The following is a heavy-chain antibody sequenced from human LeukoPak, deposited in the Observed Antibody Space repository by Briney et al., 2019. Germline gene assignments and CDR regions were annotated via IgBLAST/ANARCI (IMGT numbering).Heavy chain of an antibody. Sequence: ASVKVSCKASGYTFISYYMHWVRQAPGQGLEWMGIINPSDASTTYAQKFQGRVTMTRDTSTNTVYMGLSSLRSDDTAVYYCARVHSYCSSTSCLEYWGQGTLVTVSS. CDR3: ARVHSYCSSTSCLEY. J-gene: IGHJ4*02. CDR2: INPSDAST. V-gene: IGHV1-46*01. CDR1: GYTFISYY. D-gene: IGHD2-2*01.